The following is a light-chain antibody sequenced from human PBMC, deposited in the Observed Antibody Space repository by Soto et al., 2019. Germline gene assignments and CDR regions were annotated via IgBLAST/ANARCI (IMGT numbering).Light chain of an antibody. CDR3: QQYINSRWT. V-gene: IGKV3-20*01. CDR2: GAS. Sequence: EIVLTQSPGTLSLSPGERATLSCRATQTVASNYFAWYQQKPGQAPRLLMNGASSRATGVPDRFSGSGSGIDFTLTISRLEPEDFAVYYCQQYINSRWTFGQGTKVDI. CDR1: QTVASNY. J-gene: IGKJ1*01.